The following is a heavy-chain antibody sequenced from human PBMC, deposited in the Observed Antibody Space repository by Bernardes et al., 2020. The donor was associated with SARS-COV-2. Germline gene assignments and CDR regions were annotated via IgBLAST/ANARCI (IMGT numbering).Heavy chain of an antibody. V-gene: IGHV4-39*01. CDR3: ARADISIGAPAFDL. D-gene: IGHD3-9*01. Sequence: SETLSLTCTGSGGSLTHARYYWGWLLQPPGTGLEWIGNIYYNGNAYYNPSLKSRVTLSFDTSRNQVSLHLNSVTATDSAVYYCARADISIGAPAFDLWGQGTMVTVSS. J-gene: IGHJ3*01. CDR1: GGSLTHARYY. CDR2: IYYNGNA.